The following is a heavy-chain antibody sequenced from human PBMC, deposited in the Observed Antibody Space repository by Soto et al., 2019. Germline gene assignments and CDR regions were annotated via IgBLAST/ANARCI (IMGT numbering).Heavy chain of an antibody. Sequence: QVQLQESGPGLVKPSETLSLSCSVSGGSMSTYYWSWIRQPPGKGLEWIGDIYYSGSTSYNPSLKGRVTISVDTSKNQFSLKVTSVTAADTAVYYCARVGGDAAMVGGFDYWGQGTLVTVSS. V-gene: IGHV4-59*01. CDR2: IYYSGST. D-gene: IGHD5-18*01. CDR1: GGSMSTYY. CDR3: ARVGGDAAMVGGFDY. J-gene: IGHJ4*02.